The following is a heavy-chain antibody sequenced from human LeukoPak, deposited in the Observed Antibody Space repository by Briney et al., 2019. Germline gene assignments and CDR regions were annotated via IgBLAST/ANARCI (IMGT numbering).Heavy chain of an antibody. Sequence: ASVKVSCKASGSSCTSYGISWVRQAPRQGLEWMGWSSAYNGNTNYAQKLQGRVTMTTDTSTSTAYMELRSLRSDDTAVYYCARDHSGGYDYDWFDPWGQGTLVTVSS. CDR3: ARDHSGGYDYDWFDP. CDR1: GSSCTSYG. V-gene: IGHV1-18*01. CDR2: SSAYNGNT. D-gene: IGHD5-12*01. J-gene: IGHJ5*02.